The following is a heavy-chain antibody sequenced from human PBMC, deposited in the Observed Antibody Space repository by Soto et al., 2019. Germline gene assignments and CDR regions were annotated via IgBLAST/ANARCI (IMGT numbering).Heavy chain of an antibody. Sequence: EVQLVESGGGSVQPGGSLRLSCAASGFTFSNYWMHWVRHAPGKGLLWVSRINADGSTTAYADSVKGRFTISRDNAKNTLFLEIKNLRVGETAWYYLGRFVFQDWCGLPSFGLWGPGTLVTVSS. J-gene: IGHJ4*02. CDR2: INADGSTT. CDR1: GFTFSNYW. D-gene: IGHD3-16*01. V-gene: IGHV3-74*01. CDR3: GRFVFQDWCGLPSFGL.